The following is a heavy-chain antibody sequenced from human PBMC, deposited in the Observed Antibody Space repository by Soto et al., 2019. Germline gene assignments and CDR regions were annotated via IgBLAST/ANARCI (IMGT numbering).Heavy chain of an antibody. J-gene: IGHJ4*02. D-gene: IGHD1-26*01. CDR1: GFTFSTYA. Sequence: GGSLRLSCAASGFTFSTYAMSWVRQAPGRGLERDSTIRGSGGSAYYADYVKGRFTISRDNSKNTLYLQVDSLRADDTAVYYCAKAHGTLYFDFWGQGTLVTVSS. CDR3: AKAHGTLYFDF. CDR2: IRGSGGSA. V-gene: IGHV3-23*01.